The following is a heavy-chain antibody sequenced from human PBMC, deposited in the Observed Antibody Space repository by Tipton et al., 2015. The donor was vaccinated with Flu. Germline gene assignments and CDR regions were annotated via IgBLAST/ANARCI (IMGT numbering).Heavy chain of an antibody. D-gene: IGHD3/OR15-3a*01. J-gene: IGHJ4*02. CDR2: FYYSEST. Sequence: TLSLTCSVSGGSISSYYWGWVRQPPGKGLEWIGYFYYSESTNYNPSLQSRVTISVDRSKNQFSVKLTSVTAADTAVYFCARDDFLVPSALRYWGQGILVTVSS. CDR1: GGSISSYY. V-gene: IGHV4-59*12. CDR3: ARDDFLVPSALRY.